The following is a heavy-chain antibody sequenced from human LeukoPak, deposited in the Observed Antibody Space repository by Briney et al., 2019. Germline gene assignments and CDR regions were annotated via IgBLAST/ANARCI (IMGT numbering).Heavy chain of an antibody. Sequence: GGSLRLSCAASGFTFSSYAMSWVRQPPGKGLEWVSAISGSGGSTYYADSVKGRFTISRDNSKNTLYLQMNSLRADATAVYYCAKVERPRPDAFDIWGQGTMVTVSS. V-gene: IGHV3-23*01. CDR2: ISGSGGST. CDR3: AKVERPRPDAFDI. J-gene: IGHJ3*02. CDR1: GFTFSSYA.